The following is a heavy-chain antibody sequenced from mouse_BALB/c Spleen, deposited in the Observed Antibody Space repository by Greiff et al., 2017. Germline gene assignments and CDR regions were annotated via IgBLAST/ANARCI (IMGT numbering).Heavy chain of an antibody. CDR2: IYPSDSYT. D-gene: IGHD1-1*01. CDR1: GYTFTSYW. Sequence: VQLQQPGAELVRPGASVKLSCKASGYTFTSYWINWVKQRPGQGLEWIGNIYPSDSYTNYNQKFKDKATLTVDKSSSTAYMQLSSPTSEDSAVYYCTRYYYGSSFHFDYWGQGTTLTVSS. V-gene: IGHV1-69*02. J-gene: IGHJ2*01. CDR3: TRYYYGSSFHFDY.